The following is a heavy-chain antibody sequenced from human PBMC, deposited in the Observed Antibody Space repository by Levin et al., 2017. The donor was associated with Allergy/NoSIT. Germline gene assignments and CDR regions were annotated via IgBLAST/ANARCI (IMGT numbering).Heavy chain of an antibody. CDR2: IRNKAYSFTT. CDR3: VRPGTTQRYSYYYGLDV. D-gene: IGHD1-7*01. Sequence: GGSLRLSCAASGFTFSDHYMDWVRQAPGKGLEWVGRIRNKAYSFTTEYAASVRGRLTISRDDSKNSLYLQMNSLKTEDTAVYYCVRPGTTQRYSYYYGLDVWGQGTTVTVSS. J-gene: IGHJ6*02. CDR1: GFTFSDHY. V-gene: IGHV3-72*01.